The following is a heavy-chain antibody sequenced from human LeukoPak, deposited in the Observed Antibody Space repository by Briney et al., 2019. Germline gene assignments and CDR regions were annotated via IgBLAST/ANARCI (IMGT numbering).Heavy chain of an antibody. CDR2: IYYSGDT. CDR3: ARVKGSYSFDY. V-gene: IGHV4-59*01. J-gene: IGHJ4*02. D-gene: IGHD3-10*01. CDR1: GDSISPYY. Sequence: PSETLSLTCIVSGDSISPYYWNWIRQPPGKGLEWIGYIYYSGDTNYNPSLKSRVTMSVDTSKNQFSLKLSSVTAADTAVYYCARVKGSYSFDYWGQGTLVTVSS.